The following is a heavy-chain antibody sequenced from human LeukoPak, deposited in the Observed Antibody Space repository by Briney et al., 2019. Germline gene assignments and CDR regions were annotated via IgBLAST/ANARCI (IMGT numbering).Heavy chain of an antibody. V-gene: IGHV4-31*03. Sequence: SQTLSLTCTVSGGSVNSGGYYWTWIRQHPGKGLEWLGYIYYSGRTYYNPSLKSRITTSLDTSKNQFSLNLTSVSAADTAFYFCARSSDYGDYDWGQGTLITVSS. CDR3: ARSSDYGDYD. J-gene: IGHJ4*02. CDR1: GGSVNSGGYY. CDR2: IYYSGRT. D-gene: IGHD4-17*01.